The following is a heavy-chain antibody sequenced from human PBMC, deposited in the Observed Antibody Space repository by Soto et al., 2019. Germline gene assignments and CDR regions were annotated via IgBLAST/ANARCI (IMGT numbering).Heavy chain of an antibody. CDR1: GGSISSVGHY. CDR2: IYYSGST. D-gene: IGHD6-25*01. CDR3: ARESGGYDSSTRYGLDV. V-gene: IGHV4-31*03. J-gene: IGHJ6*02. Sequence: SETLSLTCSVSGGSISSVGHYWTWIRQQPGKGLEWIGYIYYSGSTDYNPSLKSRDTISVDRSKNQFSLNLSSVTAADKAIYYCARESGGYDSSTRYGLDVWGQGTTVTVSS.